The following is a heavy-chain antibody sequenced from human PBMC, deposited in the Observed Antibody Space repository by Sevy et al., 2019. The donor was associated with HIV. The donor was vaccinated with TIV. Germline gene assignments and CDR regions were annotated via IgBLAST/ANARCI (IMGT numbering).Heavy chain of an antibody. CDR1: GFTFSSYA. Sequence: GGSLRLSCAASGFTFSSYAMSWVRQAPGKGLEWFSAISGSGGSTYYADSVKGRFTISRDNSKNTLYLQMNSLRAEDTAVYYCAKEPPVDYYDSSGYYYAPPFDYWGQGTLVTVSS. D-gene: IGHD3-22*01. CDR2: ISGSGGST. V-gene: IGHV3-23*01. J-gene: IGHJ4*02. CDR3: AKEPPVDYYDSSGYYYAPPFDY.